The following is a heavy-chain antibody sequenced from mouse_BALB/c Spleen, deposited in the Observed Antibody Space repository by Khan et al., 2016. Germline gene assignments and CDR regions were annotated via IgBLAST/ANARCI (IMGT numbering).Heavy chain of an antibody. CDR2: INPGSSTI. CDR3: ARGSSLRAMDY. D-gene: IGHD1-1*01. Sequence: EVKLLESGGGLVQPGGSLNLSCAASGCDFSRYWMSWARQAPGKGQEWIGEINPGSSTINYTPSLKDKFIISRDNAKNTLYLQMSKVRSEDTALYYCARGSSLRAMDYWGQGTSVTVSS. J-gene: IGHJ4*01. CDR1: GCDFSRYW. V-gene: IGHV4-2*02.